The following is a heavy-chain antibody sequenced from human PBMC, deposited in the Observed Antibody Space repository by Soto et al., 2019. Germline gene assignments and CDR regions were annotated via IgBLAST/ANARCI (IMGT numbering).Heavy chain of an antibody. CDR1: GFTFSSYS. V-gene: IGHV3-48*02. CDR2: ISSSSSTI. Sequence: QPGGSLRLSCAASGFTFSSYSMNWVRQAPGKGLEWVSYISSSSSTIYYADSVKGRFTISRDNAKNSLYLQMNSLRDEDTAVYYCARVEDSNYQSSYYYYGMDVWGQGTTVTVSS. D-gene: IGHD4-4*01. CDR3: ARVEDSNYQSSYYYYGMDV. J-gene: IGHJ6*02.